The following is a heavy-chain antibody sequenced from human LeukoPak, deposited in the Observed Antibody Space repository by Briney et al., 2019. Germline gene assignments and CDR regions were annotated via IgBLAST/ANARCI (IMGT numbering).Heavy chain of an antibody. D-gene: IGHD6-13*01. CDR1: GGSFSGYY. CDR2: INHSGST. V-gene: IGHV4-34*01. J-gene: IGHJ5*02. CDR3: ARGRGIAAP. Sequence: SETLSLTCAVYGGSFSGYYWSWIRQPPGKGLEWIGEINHSGSTNYNPSLKSRVTISVDTSKNQFSLKLSSVTAADTAVYYCARGRGIAAPWGQGTLVTVSS.